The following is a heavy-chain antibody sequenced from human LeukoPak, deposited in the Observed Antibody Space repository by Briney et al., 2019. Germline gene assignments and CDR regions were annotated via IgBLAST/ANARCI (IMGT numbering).Heavy chain of an antibody. CDR2: IHPADSDT. CDR1: GHSFTSYW. D-gene: IGHD2-15*01. Sequence: ESLKISCKVSGHSFTSYWIGWVRQMPGKGLEWMGIIHPADSDTRYSPSFQGQVTFSADKSISTAYLQWSSLKASDTAMYYCARHHGGDFDYWGQGALVTVSS. CDR3: ARHHGGDFDY. J-gene: IGHJ4*02. V-gene: IGHV5-51*01.